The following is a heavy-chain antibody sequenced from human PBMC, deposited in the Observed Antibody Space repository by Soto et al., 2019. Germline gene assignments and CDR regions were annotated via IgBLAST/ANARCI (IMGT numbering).Heavy chain of an antibody. CDR1: GASVPTSPLP. D-gene: IGHD3-10*01. Sequence: SQTLSLTCAISGASVPTSPLPWNWLSQSPPRALEGRGRPFYRSKWNLEYAGSLKSRLTINPDTAKNLFSLQLNFVTPEDSAVYYCVRGGVTFDSWGQGTLVTVSS. V-gene: IGHV6-1*01. CDR3: VRGGVTFDS. CDR2: PFYRSKWNL. J-gene: IGHJ4*02.